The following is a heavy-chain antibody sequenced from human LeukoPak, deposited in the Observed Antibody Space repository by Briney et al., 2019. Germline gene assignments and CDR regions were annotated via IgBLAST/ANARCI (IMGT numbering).Heavy chain of an antibody. CDR1: GFTFSSYA. J-gene: IGHJ4*02. Sequence: GGSLRLSCAASGFTFSSYAMSWVRQALGKGLEWVSGITGSGGNTYYADSVKGRFTISRDNSKNTLYLQMSSLRAEDTAIYYCAKDTSTRWYSSTPLPGDYWGQGTLVTVSS. V-gene: IGHV3-23*01. CDR3: AKDTSTRWYSSTPLPGDY. CDR2: ITGSGGNT. D-gene: IGHD6-13*01.